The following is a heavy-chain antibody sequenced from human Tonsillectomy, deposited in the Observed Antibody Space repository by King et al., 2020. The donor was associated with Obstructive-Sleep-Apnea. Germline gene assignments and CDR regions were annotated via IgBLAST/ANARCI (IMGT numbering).Heavy chain of an antibody. V-gene: IGHV1-46*01. J-gene: IGHJ4*02. CDR3: ARSRVTPDY. CDR2: INPSGGST. Sequence: QLVQSGAEVKKPGASVNVSCKASGYTFTSYYFHWVRQAPGQGLEWMGMINPSGGSTTYAHKFQGRVTMTRDTSTSTVRMQLSSLRSDDTAVYYCARSRVTPDYWGQGTLVTVSS. CDR1: GYTFTSYY. D-gene: IGHD4-17*01.